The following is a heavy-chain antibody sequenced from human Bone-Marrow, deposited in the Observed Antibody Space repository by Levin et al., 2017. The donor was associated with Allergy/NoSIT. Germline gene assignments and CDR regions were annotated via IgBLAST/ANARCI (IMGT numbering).Heavy chain of an antibody. J-gene: IGHJ4*02. Sequence: GESLKISCKASGYTCTHYGITWVLQAPGQGLEWLGWINPYNSDTRYAQMLQGRVTLTTDASTTTAYMELRSLRLDDTAVYYCTRDPPDSGTDDYWGQGTLVTVSS. CDR3: TRDPPDSGTDDY. V-gene: IGHV1-18*01. D-gene: IGHD1-7*01. CDR1: GYTCTHYG. CDR2: INPYNSDT.